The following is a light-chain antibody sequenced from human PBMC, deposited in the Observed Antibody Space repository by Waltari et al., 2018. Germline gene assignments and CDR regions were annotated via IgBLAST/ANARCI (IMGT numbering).Light chain of an antibody. CDR2: WAS. J-gene: IGKJ2*01. V-gene: IGKV4-1*01. CDR3: QHYYSPPYT. Sequence: DIVMTQSLDSLAVSLGERATIHCKSSQSVLYSSNNKNYLAWYQQKPGQPPKLLIYWASTRESGVPDRFSGSGSGTDFTLTIGGLQAEDVAIYYCQHYYSPPYTFGQGTKLEIK. CDR1: QSVLYSSNNKNY.